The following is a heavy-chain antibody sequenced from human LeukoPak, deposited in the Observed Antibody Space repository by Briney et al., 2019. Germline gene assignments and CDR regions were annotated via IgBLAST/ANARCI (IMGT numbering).Heavy chain of an antibody. Sequence: SETLSLTCAVYGGSFSGYYWSWIRQPPGEGLEWIGEINHSGSTNYNPSLKSRVTISVDTSKNQFSLKLSSVTAADTAVYYCARALYSSSFNWFDPWGQGTLVTVSS. CDR1: GGSFSGYY. D-gene: IGHD6-6*01. CDR2: INHSGST. J-gene: IGHJ5*02. V-gene: IGHV4-34*01. CDR3: ARALYSSSFNWFDP.